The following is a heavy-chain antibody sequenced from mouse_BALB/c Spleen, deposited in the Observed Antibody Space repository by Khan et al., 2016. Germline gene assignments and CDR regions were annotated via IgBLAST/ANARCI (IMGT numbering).Heavy chain of an antibody. D-gene: IGHD1-1*01. V-gene: IGHV1S81*02. J-gene: IGHJ4*01. Sequence: QVQLKQPGAELVKPGASVKLSCKASAYTFTNYYMYWMKQRPGQGLEWIGGINPSNGGTNFNEKFKSKATLTVDKSSSTAYMQLSSLTSEDSAVYYCARGILRFYYAMDYWGQGTSVTVSS. CDR2: INPSNGGT. CDR1: AYTFTNYY. CDR3: ARGILRFYYAMDY.